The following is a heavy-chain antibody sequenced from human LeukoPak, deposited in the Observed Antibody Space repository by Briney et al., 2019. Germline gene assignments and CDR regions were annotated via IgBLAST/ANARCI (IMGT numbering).Heavy chain of an antibody. CDR3: ARKWPILGYGVDV. D-gene: IGHD3-3*01. V-gene: IGHV3-72*01. Sequence: PGGSRRLSCAASGFTSSDHHMDWVRQTPGKGLEWLGRIRNKASGHTTEYAASVRGRFTISRDDSKNSLYLQMNSLKTEDTAVYYCARKWPILGYGVDVWGQGTTVTVSS. CDR1: GFTSSDHH. J-gene: IGHJ6*02. CDR2: IRNKASGHTT.